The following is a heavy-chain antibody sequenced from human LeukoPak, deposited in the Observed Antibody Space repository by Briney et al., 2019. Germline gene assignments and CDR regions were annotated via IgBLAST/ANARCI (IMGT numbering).Heavy chain of an antibody. V-gene: IGHV3-15*01. J-gene: IGHJ3*02. Sequence: PGGSLRLSYAASVFACSNAWMSWVRQAPGKGLEWVGHIKSKTDGVTTDYDAPVIGRFTISRDDSKNTLYLQINSLKTEDTALYYCTTVIERLVCGVVTEAFDIWGQGTMVTVSS. CDR2: IKSKTDGVTT. D-gene: IGHD3-3*01. CDR3: TTVIERLVCGVVTEAFDI. CDR1: VFACSNAW.